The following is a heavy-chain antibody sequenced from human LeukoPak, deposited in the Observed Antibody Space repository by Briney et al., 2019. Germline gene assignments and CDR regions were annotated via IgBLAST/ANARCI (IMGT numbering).Heavy chain of an antibody. CDR3: AGEKDRDGYNYVSDY. CDR1: GYTFTSYT. J-gene: IGHJ4*02. Sequence: ASVKVSCKASGYTFTSYTMHWVRQAPGQRLEWMGWINTGNGNTKYSQEFQGRVTITRDTSASTAYMELSSLRSEDMAVYYCAGEKDRDGYNYVSDYWGQGTLVTVSS. V-gene: IGHV1-3*03. D-gene: IGHD5-24*01. CDR2: INTGNGNT.